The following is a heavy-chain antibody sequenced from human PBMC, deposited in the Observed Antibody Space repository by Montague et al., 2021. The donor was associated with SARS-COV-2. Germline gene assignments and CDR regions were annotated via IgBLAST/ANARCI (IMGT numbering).Heavy chain of an antibody. D-gene: IGHD3-10*01. CDR2: VYYSAAT. CDR1: GGSITRDYS. CDR3: ARPLVRGVPKAFDI. J-gene: IGHJ3*02. V-gene: IGHV4-59*04. Sequence: SETLSLTCTVSGGSITRDYSCGWIRQPPGRGLEWFGDVYYSAATFINPSLERRVTISVDASTNQFSLNLTSVTAADTAAVYCARPLVRGVPKAFDIWGQGALVIVSS.